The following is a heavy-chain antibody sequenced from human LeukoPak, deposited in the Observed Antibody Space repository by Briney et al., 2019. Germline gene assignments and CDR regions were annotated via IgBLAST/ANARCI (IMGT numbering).Heavy chain of an antibody. D-gene: IGHD3-9*01. CDR1: GGSISSYY. CDR2: IYYSGST. J-gene: IGHJ4*02. Sequence: PPETLSLTCTVSGGSISSYYWSWIRQPPGKGLEWIGYIYYSGSTNYNPSLKSRVTISVDTSKNQFSLKLSSVTAADTAVYYCARVRYDILTGYYNPAPYFDYWGQGTLVTVSS. CDR3: ARVRYDILTGYYNPAPYFDY. V-gene: IGHV4-59*01.